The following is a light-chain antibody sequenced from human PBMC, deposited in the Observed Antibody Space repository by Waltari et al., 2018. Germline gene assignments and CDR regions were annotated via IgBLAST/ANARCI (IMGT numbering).Light chain of an antibody. J-gene: IGKJ4*01. Sequence: DVVLTQSPLSLSVTLGQPATISCRSSESLVYSDGDTYFYWFQQRPGQSPRRLIDRVSNRDSWVPDRFSGSGSGTEFTLKISRVEAEDVGLYYCMQGTHWPLTFGGGTKVEIK. CDR3: MQGTHWPLT. CDR1: ESLVYSDGDTY. V-gene: IGKV2-30*01. CDR2: RVS.